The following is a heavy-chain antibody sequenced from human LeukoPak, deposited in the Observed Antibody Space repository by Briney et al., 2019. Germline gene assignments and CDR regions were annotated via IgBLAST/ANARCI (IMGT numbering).Heavy chain of an antibody. Sequence: PGGSLRLSCAASGFTFSSYAMSWVRQAPGKGLEWVSAISGSGGSTYYAGSVKGRFTISRDNSKNTLYLQMNSLRAEDTAVYYCASALSRLDRFDYWGQGTLVTVSS. CDR2: ISGSGGST. CDR1: GFTFSSYA. V-gene: IGHV3-23*01. CDR3: ASALSRLDRFDY. D-gene: IGHD3-3*02. J-gene: IGHJ4*02.